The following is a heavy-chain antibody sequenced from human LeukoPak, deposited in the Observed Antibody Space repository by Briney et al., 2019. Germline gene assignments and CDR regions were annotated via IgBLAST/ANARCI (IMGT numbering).Heavy chain of an antibody. J-gene: IGHJ4*02. CDR3: ARDRYSSGYYHFDY. Sequence: SVKVSCKASGYTFTSRGISWVRQAPGQGLEWMGGIIPIFGTANYAQKFQGRVTITADESTSTAYMELSSLRSEDTAVYYCARDRYSSGYYHFDYWGQGTLVTVSS. CDR2: IIPIFGTA. CDR1: GYTFTSRG. D-gene: IGHD3-22*01. V-gene: IGHV1-69*13.